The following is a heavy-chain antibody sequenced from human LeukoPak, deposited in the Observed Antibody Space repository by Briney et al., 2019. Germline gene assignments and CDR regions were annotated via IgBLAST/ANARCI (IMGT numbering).Heavy chain of an antibody. CDR3: ARVSSGYEGSDY. CDR2: IIPIFGTA. Sequence: SVKVSCKASGGTFSSYAISWVRQAPGQGLEWMGRIIPIFGTANYAQKFQGRATITTDESTSTAYMELSSLRSEDTAVYYCARVSSGYEGSDYWGQGTLVTVSS. V-gene: IGHV1-69*05. D-gene: IGHD5-12*01. CDR1: GGTFSSYA. J-gene: IGHJ4*02.